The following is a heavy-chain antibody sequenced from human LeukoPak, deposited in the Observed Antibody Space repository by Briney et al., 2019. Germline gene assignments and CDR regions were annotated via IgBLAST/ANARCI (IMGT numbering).Heavy chain of an antibody. D-gene: IGHD6-13*01. CDR3: ARDDGVGTWYSSSWLFDY. CDR1: GFTFSSYG. CDR2: ISGSGGST. V-gene: IGHV3-23*01. Sequence: GGSLRLSCAASGFTFSSYGMSWVRQAPGKGLEWVSAISGSGGSTYYADSVKGRFTISRDNAKNSLYLQMNSLRAEDTAVYYCARDDGVGTWYSSSWLFDYWGQGTLVTVSS. J-gene: IGHJ4*02.